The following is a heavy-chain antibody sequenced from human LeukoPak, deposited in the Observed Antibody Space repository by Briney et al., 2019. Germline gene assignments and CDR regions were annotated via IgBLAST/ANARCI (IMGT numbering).Heavy chain of an antibody. CDR1: GYTFTGYY. CDR2: INPNSGGT. CDR3: ARVSYYYDSSGYYHLDY. V-gene: IGHV1-2*02. J-gene: IGHJ4*02. Sequence: ASVKVSCKASGYTFTGYYMHWVRQAPGQGLEWMGWINPNSGGTNYAQKFQGRVTMTRDTSISTAYMELSRLRSDDTAVYYCARVSYYYDSSGYYHLDYRGQGTLVTVSS. D-gene: IGHD3-22*01.